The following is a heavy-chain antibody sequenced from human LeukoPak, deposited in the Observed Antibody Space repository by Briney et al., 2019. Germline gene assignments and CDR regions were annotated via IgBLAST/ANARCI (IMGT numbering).Heavy chain of an antibody. CDR2: ISEDGSVK. D-gene: IGHD2-2*01. Sequence: PGGSLRLSCAASGFSFTTYWMTWIRQAPEKGLEWVAHISEDGSVKYYIDSVKGRFTISRDNAKNSVYLQMNDLRVEDTAVYYCVGEAPGYWGQGALVTVSS. V-gene: IGHV3-7*01. CDR3: VGEAPGY. CDR1: GFSFTTYW. J-gene: IGHJ4*02.